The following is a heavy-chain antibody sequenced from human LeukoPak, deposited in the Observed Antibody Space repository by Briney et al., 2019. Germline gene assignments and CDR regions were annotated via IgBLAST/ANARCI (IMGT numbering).Heavy chain of an antibody. CDR3: ARGISGGVTPR. CDR1: GDSLGNYY. J-gene: IGHJ1*01. CDR2: IYYSGST. Sequence: SETLSLTCTVSGDSLGNYYWSCVRQSPGKGLEWIGCIYYSGSTKYNPSLKSRASIPVDTSRHPFSLEVTSMTGADTAVYFWARGISGGVTPRWGQGTLVTVPS. V-gene: IGHV4-59*01. D-gene: IGHD2-15*01.